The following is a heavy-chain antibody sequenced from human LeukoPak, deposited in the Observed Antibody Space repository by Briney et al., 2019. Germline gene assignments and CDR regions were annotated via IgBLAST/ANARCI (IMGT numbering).Heavy chain of an antibody. Sequence: ASVKVSCKASGGTFSSYAISWVRQAPGQGLEWMGRINPNSGGTNYAQKFQGRVTMTRDTSISTAYMELSRLRSDDTAVYYCARERIGYYDSSGYAFDIWGQGTMVTVSS. D-gene: IGHD3-22*01. CDR1: GGTFSSYA. J-gene: IGHJ3*02. CDR3: ARERIGYYDSSGYAFDI. CDR2: INPNSGGT. V-gene: IGHV1-2*06.